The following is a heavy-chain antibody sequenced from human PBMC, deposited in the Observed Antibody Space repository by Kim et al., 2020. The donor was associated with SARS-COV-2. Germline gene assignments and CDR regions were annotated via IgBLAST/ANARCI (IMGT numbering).Heavy chain of an antibody. D-gene: IGHD5-18*01. V-gene: IGHV3-7*03. CDR2: IKQDGSEK. Sequence: GGSLRLSCAASGFTFSSYWMSWVRQPPGKGLEWVANIKQDGSEKYYADSVWGRFTISRDNAKHSLFLQMNSLRAEDTAVYYCARDGEGYTYGHVNDYWGQGTLVTVSS. J-gene: IGHJ4*02. CDR1: GFTFSSYW. CDR3: ARDGEGYTYGHVNDY.